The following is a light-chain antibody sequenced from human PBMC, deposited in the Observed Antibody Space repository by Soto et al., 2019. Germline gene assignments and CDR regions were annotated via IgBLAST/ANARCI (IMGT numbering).Light chain of an antibody. CDR3: QQYNNWPYT. CDR2: GAS. V-gene: IGKV3-15*01. J-gene: IGKJ2*01. Sequence: EIVMTQSPATLSVSPGERATLSCRASQSVSSNLAWYQQKPGQAPRLLIYGASTRAPGIPARFSGSGSGTEFTLTISSLQSEDFAVYYCQQYNNWPYTFAQGPKLEIK. CDR1: QSVSSN.